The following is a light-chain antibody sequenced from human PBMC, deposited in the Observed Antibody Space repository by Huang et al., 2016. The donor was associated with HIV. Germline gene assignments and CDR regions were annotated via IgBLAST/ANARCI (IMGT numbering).Light chain of an antibody. V-gene: IGKV3-20*01. Sequence: EIVLTQSPGTLSLSPGERATLSCRASQNIRNNYLAWYQQKPDQAPRLLIFGAFNRASGTPDRFSGSESGTDFTLAIGGLEPEDFATYYCQQYGDSPRTFGQGTKLEIK. CDR2: GAF. J-gene: IGKJ2*01. CDR1: QNIRNNY. CDR3: QQYGDSPRT.